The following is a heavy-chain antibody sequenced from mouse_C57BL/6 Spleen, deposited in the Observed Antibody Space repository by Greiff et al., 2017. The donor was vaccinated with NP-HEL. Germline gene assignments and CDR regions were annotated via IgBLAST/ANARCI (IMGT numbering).Heavy chain of an antibody. D-gene: IGHD2-4*01. Sequence: QVQLKQSGPELVKPGASVKISCKASGYAFSSSWMNWVKQRPGKGLEWIGRIYPGDGDTNYNGKFKGKATLTADKSSSTAYMQLSSLTSEDSAVYFCARGDDYYYFDYWGQGTTLTVSS. V-gene: IGHV1-82*01. J-gene: IGHJ2*01. CDR2: IYPGDGDT. CDR1: GYAFSSSW. CDR3: ARGDDYYYFDY.